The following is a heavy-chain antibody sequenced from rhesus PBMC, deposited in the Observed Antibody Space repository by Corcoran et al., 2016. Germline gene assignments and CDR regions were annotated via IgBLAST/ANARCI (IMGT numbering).Heavy chain of an antibody. V-gene: IGHV4-122*02. Sequence: QLQLQESGPGLVKPSETLSLTCAVSGYSISSGYGWSWIRQPPGKGLEWIGFFSYSGITSYNPSLKSPSTISRDTSKNQFSLKLSSVTAADTAVYYCARDEAEYCSSTYCSSGDYWGQGVLVTVSS. CDR3: ARDEAEYCSSTYCSSGDY. CDR2: FSYSGIT. J-gene: IGHJ4*01. D-gene: IGHD2-15*01. CDR1: GYSISSGYG.